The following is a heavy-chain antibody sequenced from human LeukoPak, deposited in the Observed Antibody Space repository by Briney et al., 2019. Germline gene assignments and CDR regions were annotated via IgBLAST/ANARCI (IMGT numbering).Heavy chain of an antibody. CDR1: GGSISDDY. CDR2: THSSEST. V-gene: IGHV4-59*08. D-gene: IGHD6-19*01. CDR3: ASESVALAGIDY. J-gene: IGHJ4*02. Sequence: SQTLSLTRTVAGGSISDDYCTWVRRPPGKGPEWVGYTHSSESTNYNPALTIRVTISVDTSKNQFSLKLSSVPAADTAVYYCASESVALAGIDYWGQGTLVTVSS.